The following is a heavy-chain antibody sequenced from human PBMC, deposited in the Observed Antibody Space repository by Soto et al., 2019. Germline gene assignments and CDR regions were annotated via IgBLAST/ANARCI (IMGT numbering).Heavy chain of an antibody. CDR1: GGTFRRRA. CDR2: IVPNLGTA. Sequence: QVLLVQSGAEVKKPGSSVKVSCKASGGTFRRRAFNWVRQAPGQGLEWMGVIVPNLGTANYAQKFQGRVTITADESTTTVGIDLSSLTSEDTVIYYCARWGGLVGETCDSGALDFWGKGTPVTVSS. J-gene: IGHJ4*02. V-gene: IGHV1-69*01. CDR3: ARWGGLVGETCDSGALDF. D-gene: IGHD1-26*01.